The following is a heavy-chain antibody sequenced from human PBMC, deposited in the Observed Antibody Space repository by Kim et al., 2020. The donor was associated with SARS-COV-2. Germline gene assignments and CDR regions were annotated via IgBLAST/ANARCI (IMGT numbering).Heavy chain of an antibody. J-gene: IGHJ5*02. V-gene: IGHV3-9*01. CDR2: ISWNSGSI. CDR1: GFTFDDYA. Sequence: GGSLRLSCAASGFTFDDYAMHWVRQAPGNGLEWVSGISWNSGSIGYADSVKGRFTISRDNAKNSLYLQMNSLRAEDTALYYCAKGVVVVTGDWFDPWGQGTLVTVSS. CDR3: AKGVVVVTGDWFDP. D-gene: IGHD2-21*02.